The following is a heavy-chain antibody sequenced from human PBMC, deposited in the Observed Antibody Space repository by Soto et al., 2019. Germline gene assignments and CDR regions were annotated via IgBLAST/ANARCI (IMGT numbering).Heavy chain of an antibody. D-gene: IGHD5-12*01. Sequence: SVKVSCKTSAYTLIGYYIHWVRQAPGQGLEWVGWINPNSGATNYAQKLQGRVTMTRGRSISTAYMELSRLRSDDTAVYYCARDLVSTIGDFDYWGQGTQVTGSS. CDR3: ARDLVSTIGDFDY. CDR1: AYTLIGYY. CDR2: INPNSGAT. J-gene: IGHJ4*02. V-gene: IGHV1-2*02.